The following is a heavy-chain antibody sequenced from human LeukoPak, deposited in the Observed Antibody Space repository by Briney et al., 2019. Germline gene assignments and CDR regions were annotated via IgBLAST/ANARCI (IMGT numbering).Heavy chain of an antibody. CDR2: INHSGST. J-gene: IGHJ4*02. V-gene: IGHV4-34*01. Sequence: SETLSLTCAVYGGSFSGYYWSWIRQPPGKGLEWIREINHSGSTNYNPSLKSRVTISVDTSKNQFSLKLSSVTAADTAVYYCAREVVAADYGGQNDYWGQGTLVTVSS. CDR1: GGSFSGYY. CDR3: AREVVAADYGGQNDY. D-gene: IGHD2-15*01.